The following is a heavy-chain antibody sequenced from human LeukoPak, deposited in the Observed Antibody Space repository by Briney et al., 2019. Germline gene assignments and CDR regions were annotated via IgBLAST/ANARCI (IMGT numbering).Heavy chain of an antibody. CDR1: GYTFTSYG. Sequence: GASVKVSCKASGYTFTSYGISWVRQAPGQGLEWMGWISAYNGNTNYAQKLQGRVTMTTDTSTSTAYMELRSLRSDDTAVYYCARAPPKRHTMVRGGNDYWGQGTPVTVSS. V-gene: IGHV1-18*01. J-gene: IGHJ4*02. CDR2: ISAYNGNT. D-gene: IGHD3-10*01. CDR3: ARAPPKRHTMVRGGNDY.